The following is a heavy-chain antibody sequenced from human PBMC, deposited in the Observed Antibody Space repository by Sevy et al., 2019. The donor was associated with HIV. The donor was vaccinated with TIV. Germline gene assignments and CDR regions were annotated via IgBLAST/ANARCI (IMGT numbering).Heavy chain of an antibody. CDR3: AKDSISGILTGYYSYYYGMDV. Sequence: GGCLRLSCAASGFTFSSYAMSWVRQAPGKGLEWVSAISGSGGSTYYADSVKGRFTISRDNSKNTLYLQMNSLRAEDTAVYYCAKDSISGILTGYYSYYYGMDVWGQGTTVTVSS. D-gene: IGHD3-9*01. V-gene: IGHV3-23*01. CDR1: GFTFSSYA. J-gene: IGHJ6*02. CDR2: ISGSGGST.